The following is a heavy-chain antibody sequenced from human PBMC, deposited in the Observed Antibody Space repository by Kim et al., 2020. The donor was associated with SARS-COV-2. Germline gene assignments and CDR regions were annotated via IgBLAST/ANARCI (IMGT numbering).Heavy chain of an antibody. D-gene: IGHD5-12*01. V-gene: IGHV4-61*02. CDR1: GGSISSGSYY. Sequence: SETLSLTCTVSGGSISSGSYYWSWIRQPAGKGLEWIGRIYTSGSTNYNPSVKSRVTISVDTSKNQFSLKLSSVTAADTAVYYCARDQGGYSGYEVRFDYWGQGTLVTVSS. CDR3: ARDQGGYSGYEVRFDY. CDR2: IYTSGST. J-gene: IGHJ4*02.